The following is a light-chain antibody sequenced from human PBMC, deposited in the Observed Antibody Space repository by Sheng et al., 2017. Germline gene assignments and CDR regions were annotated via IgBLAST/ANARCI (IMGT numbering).Light chain of an antibody. CDR3: SSYTTTSTLDVI. V-gene: IGLV2-14*03. Sequence: QSVLTQPPSASGTPGQRVTISCSGSTSNIGGNYVSWYQQHPGKVPKLIIFDVTRRPSGVSDRFSGSKSGNTASLTISGLRTDDEAHYYCSSYTTTSTLDVIFGGGTKLTV. CDR1: TSNIGGNY. J-gene: IGLJ2*01. CDR2: DVT.